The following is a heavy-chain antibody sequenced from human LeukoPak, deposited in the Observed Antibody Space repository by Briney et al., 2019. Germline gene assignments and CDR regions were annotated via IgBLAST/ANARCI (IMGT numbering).Heavy chain of an antibody. V-gene: IGHV3-33*01. CDR1: GFTFSSYG. J-gene: IGHJ4*02. CDR2: IWYDGSNK. CDR3: ARDSDCGGDCNLLDY. D-gene: IGHD2-21*02. Sequence: PGGSLRLSCAASGFTFSSYGMHWVRQAPGKGLEWVAVIWYDGSNKYYADSVKGRFTISRDNSKNTLYLQMNSLRAEDTAVYYCARDSDCGGDCNLLDYWGQGTLVTVCS.